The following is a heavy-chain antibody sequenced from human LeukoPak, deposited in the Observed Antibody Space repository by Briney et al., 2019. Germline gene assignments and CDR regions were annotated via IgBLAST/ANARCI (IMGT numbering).Heavy chain of an antibody. CDR2: ISGSGGST. V-gene: IGHV3-23*01. Sequence: GGSLRLSCAASGFTFSSYAMSWVRQAPGKGLEWVSAISGSGGSTYYADSVKGRFTISRDNSKNTLYLQMNSLRAEDTAVYYCARKYSGYGSGWFDPWGQGTLVTVSS. D-gene: IGHD5-12*01. J-gene: IGHJ5*02. CDR1: GFTFSSYA. CDR3: ARKYSGYGSGWFDP.